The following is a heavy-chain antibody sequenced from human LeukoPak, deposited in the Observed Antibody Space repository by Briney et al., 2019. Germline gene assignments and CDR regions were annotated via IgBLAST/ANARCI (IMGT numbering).Heavy chain of an antibody. J-gene: IGHJ4*02. CDR2: IYSGGST. Sequence: GGSLRLSCAASGFTFSSNYMSWVRQAPGKGLEWASVIYSGGSTYYADSVNGRFTISRDNSKNTMYLQMNSLRAEGTAVYYCAKDGAWIPFDYWGQGTLVTVSS. D-gene: IGHD5-12*01. CDR3: AKDGAWIPFDY. V-gene: IGHV3-66*01. CDR1: GFTFSSNY.